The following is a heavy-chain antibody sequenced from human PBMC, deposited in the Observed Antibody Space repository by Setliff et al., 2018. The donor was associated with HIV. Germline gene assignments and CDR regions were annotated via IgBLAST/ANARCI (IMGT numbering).Heavy chain of an antibody. J-gene: IGHJ6*03. D-gene: IGHD6-19*01. CDR1: GYSSTTSW. CDR2: IAPRDSYT. CDR3: ARLEVAGAYSYYYMDV. V-gene: IGHV5-10-1*01. Sequence: PGESLTISCKGSGYSSTTSWITWVRQMPGKGLEWMGRIAPRDSYTDYSPSFEGHVTISFDKSVSTAYLQWSSLKASDTAMYYCARLEVAGAYSYYYMDVWGKGTTVTVS.